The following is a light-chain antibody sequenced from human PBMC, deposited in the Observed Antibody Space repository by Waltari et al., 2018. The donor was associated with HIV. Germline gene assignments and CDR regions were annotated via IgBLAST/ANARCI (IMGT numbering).Light chain of an antibody. CDR3: QQYYSTPFT. Sequence: DIVMTQSPGSLAVSLGERATINCKSSQSVLYTSKNKNYVSWYQQKACQPPKVLIYWSSTRDSGVPERFSGSGSGTDFTLTIDRLQPEDVAVYFCQQYYSTPFTFGGGTRVEIK. CDR1: QSVLYTSKNKNY. V-gene: IGKV4-1*01. CDR2: WSS. J-gene: IGKJ4*01.